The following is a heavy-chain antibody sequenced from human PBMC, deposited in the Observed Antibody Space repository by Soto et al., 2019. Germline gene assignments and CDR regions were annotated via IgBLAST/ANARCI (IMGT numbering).Heavy chain of an antibody. J-gene: IGHJ6*02. CDR1: GFTFSDYY. CDR2: ISSSSRTT. CDR3: ARDVYRYSSSSPEDV. V-gene: IGHV3-11*06. D-gene: IGHD6-6*01. Sequence: GESLKISCAASGFTFSDYYMSWIRQAPGKGLDWVAYISSSSRTTKYGDSVKGRFTISRDNAKNSLFLQMNSLRGEDTAVYYCARDVYRYSSSSPEDVWGQGTTVTVSS.